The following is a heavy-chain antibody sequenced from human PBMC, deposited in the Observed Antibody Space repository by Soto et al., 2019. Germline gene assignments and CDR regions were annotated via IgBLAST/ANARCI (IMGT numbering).Heavy chain of an antibody. D-gene: IGHD3-3*01. CDR3: ASPPDGGVVSAHFDY. J-gene: IGHJ4*02. Sequence: ASVKVSCKASGGTFSSYAISWVRQAPGQGLEWMGGIIPIFGTANYAQKFQGRVTITADESTSTAYMELSSLRSEDTAVYYCASPPDGGVVSAHFDYWGQGTLVTVSS. V-gene: IGHV1-69*13. CDR1: GGTFSSYA. CDR2: IIPIFGTA.